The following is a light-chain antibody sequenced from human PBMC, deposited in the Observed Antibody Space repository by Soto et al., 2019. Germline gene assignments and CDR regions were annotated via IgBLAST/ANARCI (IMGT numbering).Light chain of an antibody. Sequence: QSALTQPASVSGSPGQSITISCTGTSSDVGTYNLVSWYQQHPGRAPKLIIYEVDSRTSGISDRFSGSKSGNTASLTISGLQPEDEADYYCSSFTNTNSLEDWVFGGGTKL. CDR2: EVD. J-gene: IGLJ3*02. CDR3: SSFTNTNSLEDWV. CDR1: SSDVGTYNL. V-gene: IGLV2-14*02.